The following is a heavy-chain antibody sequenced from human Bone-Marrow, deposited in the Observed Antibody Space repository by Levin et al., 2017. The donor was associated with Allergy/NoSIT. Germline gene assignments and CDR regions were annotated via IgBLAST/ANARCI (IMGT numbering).Heavy chain of an antibody. V-gene: IGHV1-24*01. Sequence: GESLKISCRVSEYILTEFSIHWVRQVPGKGLEWLAGFDRQYGEPVYAQQFRGRVTMTEDTSTETAYMELSRLISEDTAVYYCATRTPFGVVIRGFDYSYGLDLWGQGTTVIVSS. CDR1: EYILTEFS. CDR3: ATRTPFGVVIRGFDYSYGLDL. J-gene: IGHJ6*02. D-gene: IGHD3-3*01. CDR2: FDRQYGEP.